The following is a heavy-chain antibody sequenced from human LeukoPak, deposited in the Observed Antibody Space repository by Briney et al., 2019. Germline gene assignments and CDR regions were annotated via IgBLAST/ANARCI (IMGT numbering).Heavy chain of an antibody. Sequence: GASVTVSFTASVGTFSIYAISWVRQAPGQGLEWMGGIIPIFGTANYAQKFQGRVTITADESTSTAYMELSSLRSEDTAVYYCAGNTYSSSWYDLDYCGQGTLVTVSS. J-gene: IGHJ4*02. CDR2: IIPIFGTA. D-gene: IGHD6-13*01. V-gene: IGHV1-69*13. CDR1: VGTFSIYA. CDR3: AGNTYSSSWYDLDY.